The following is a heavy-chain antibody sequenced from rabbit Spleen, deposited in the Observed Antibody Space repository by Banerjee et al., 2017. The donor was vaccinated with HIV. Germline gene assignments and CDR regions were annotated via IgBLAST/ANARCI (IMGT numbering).Heavy chain of an antibody. CDR1: GFSFNSGYD. CDR2: IYAGSSGST. D-gene: IGHD8-1*01. V-gene: IGHV1S40*01. CDR3: ARDAGRGPYIDGDFNL. J-gene: IGHJ4*01. Sequence: QSLEESGGGLVKPGASLTLTCKASGFSFNSGYDMCWVRQAPGKGLEWIACIYAGSSGSTYSATWAKGRFTISKTSSTTVTLQMTSLTVADTATYFCARDAGRGPYIDGDFNLWGPGTLVTVS.